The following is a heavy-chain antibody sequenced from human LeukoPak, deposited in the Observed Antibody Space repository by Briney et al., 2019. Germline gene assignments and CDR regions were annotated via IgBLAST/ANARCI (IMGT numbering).Heavy chain of an antibody. CDR1: GGSISSYY. Sequence: SETLSLTCTVSGGSISSYYWSWIRQPPGKGLEWIGYIYYSGSTTYNPSLKSRVTISVDTSKNQFSLKLSSVTAADSAVYYCATCIAVAGRIDSWGQGTLVTVSS. J-gene: IGHJ4*02. CDR3: ATCIAVAGRIDS. CDR2: IYYSGST. D-gene: IGHD6-19*01. V-gene: IGHV4-59*08.